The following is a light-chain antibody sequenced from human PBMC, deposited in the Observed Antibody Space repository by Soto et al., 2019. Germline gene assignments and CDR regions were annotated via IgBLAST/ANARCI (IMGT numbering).Light chain of an antibody. CDR1: QGINTF. CDR3: QQFNSYPRT. Sequence: DIQLTQSPSVLSASVGDRVTITCRASQGINTFLAWYQQKPGKAPKLLIHDASTLHPVVPSRFRGSGSRTDFTLTITYVQPEDFATYYCQQFNSYPRTFGQGTKLQIK. V-gene: IGKV1-9*01. J-gene: IGKJ2*02. CDR2: DAS.